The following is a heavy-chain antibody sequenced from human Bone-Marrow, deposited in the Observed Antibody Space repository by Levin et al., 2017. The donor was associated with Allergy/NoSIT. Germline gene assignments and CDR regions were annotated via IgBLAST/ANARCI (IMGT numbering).Heavy chain of an antibody. CDR1: GFTFNTYA. CDR3: ARDHSEVVVIVSSSGMDV. V-gene: IGHV3-30*04. Sequence: GESLKISCAASGFTFNTYAMHWVRQAPGKGLEWLAVISFDGSTKYYADSVKGRYTISRDNSKNTLSLQMNSLRPEDTAVYFCARDHSEVVVIVSSSGMDVWGQGTTVTVSS. CDR2: ISFDGSTK. J-gene: IGHJ6*02. D-gene: IGHD3-22*01.